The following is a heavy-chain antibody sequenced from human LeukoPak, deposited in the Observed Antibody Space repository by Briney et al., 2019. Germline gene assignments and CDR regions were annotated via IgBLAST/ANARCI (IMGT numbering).Heavy chain of an antibody. D-gene: IGHD2-15*01. CDR1: GGSFSGYY. V-gene: IGHV4-34*01. CDR3: AVRSYCSGGSCYRGGAFDI. CDR2: INHSGST. Sequence: PSETLSLTCAVYGGSFSGYYWSWIRQPPGKGLEWIGEINHSGSTNYNPSLKSRVTISVDTSRNQFSLKLSSVTAADTAVHYCAVRSYCSGGSCYRGGAFDIWGQGTMVTVSS. J-gene: IGHJ3*02.